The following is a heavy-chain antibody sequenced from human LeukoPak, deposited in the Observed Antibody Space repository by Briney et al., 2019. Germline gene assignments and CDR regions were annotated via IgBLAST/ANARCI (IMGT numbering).Heavy chain of an antibody. Sequence: GGSLRLSCAASGFTFSSYSMNWVRQAPGKGLEWVSSISSSSSYIYYADSVKGRFTISRDNAKNSLYLQMNSLRAEDTAVYHCARAHPRYYYDFWGQGTLVTVSS. CDR2: ISSSSSYI. V-gene: IGHV3-21*01. J-gene: IGHJ4*02. D-gene: IGHD1-14*01. CDR3: ARAHPRYYYDF. CDR1: GFTFSSYS.